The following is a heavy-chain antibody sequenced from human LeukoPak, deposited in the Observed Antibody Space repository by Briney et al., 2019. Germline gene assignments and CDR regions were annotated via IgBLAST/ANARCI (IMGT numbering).Heavy chain of an antibody. CDR2: ISSSSNII. J-gene: IGHJ4*02. V-gene: IGHV3-48*01. CDR1: GLPFSSYS. Sequence: SGGSLRLSCAASGLPFSSYSLNWFRQAPGKGLEWVSYISSSSNIIHYTDSVKGRFTISRDNAKNSLYLQMNSLRVEDTAVYYCARDLYPGYWGQGTLVIVSS. D-gene: IGHD3-16*01. CDR3: ARDLYPGY.